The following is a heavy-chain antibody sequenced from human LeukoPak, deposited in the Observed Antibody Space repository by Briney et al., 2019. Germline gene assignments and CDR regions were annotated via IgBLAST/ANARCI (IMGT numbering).Heavy chain of an antibody. J-gene: IGHJ4*02. CDR1: GDSIKSNY. Sequence: SETLSLTCTVSGDSIKSNYWNWIRQPPGKGLEWIGYIYYSGSTNYNPSLESRVTISVETSKNQFSLKLSSVTAADTAVYYCARVTGYMIEDYFDYWGQGTLVTVSS. CDR3: ARVTGYMIEDYFDY. V-gene: IGHV4-59*01. D-gene: IGHD3-22*01. CDR2: IYYSGST.